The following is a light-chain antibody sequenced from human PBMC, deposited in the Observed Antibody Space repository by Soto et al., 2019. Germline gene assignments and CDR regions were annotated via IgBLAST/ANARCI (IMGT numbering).Light chain of an antibody. CDR2: GAS. Sequence: EIVVTESPCTLALSPGERATLSCRASQSVSSSYLAWYQQKPGQPPRLLIYGASNRAAGIPARFSGSGSGTDFNLTISSLGPEDFAVYYCQQCSNWPPITFGQGTRLEIK. CDR3: QQCSNWPPIT. J-gene: IGKJ5*01. V-gene: IGKV3D-20*02. CDR1: QSVSSSY.